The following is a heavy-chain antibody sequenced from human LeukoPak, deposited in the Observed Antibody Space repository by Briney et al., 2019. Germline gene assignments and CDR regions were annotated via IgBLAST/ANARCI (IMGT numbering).Heavy chain of an antibody. J-gene: IGHJ3*02. CDR3: AKDLPPFIMVYAMSAFDI. D-gene: IGHD2-8*01. CDR2: ISYDGSNK. Sequence: PGGSLRLSCAASGFTFSSYGMHWVRQAPGKGLGWVAVISYDGSNKYYADSVKGRFTISRDNSKNTLYLQMNSLRAEDTAVYYCAKDLPPFIMVYAMSAFDIWGQGTMVTVSS. CDR1: GFTFSSYG. V-gene: IGHV3-30*18.